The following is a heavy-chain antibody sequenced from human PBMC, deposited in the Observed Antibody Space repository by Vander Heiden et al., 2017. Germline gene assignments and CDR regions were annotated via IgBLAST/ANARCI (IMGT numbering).Heavy chain of an antibody. CDR2: ISGNSGSI. J-gene: IGHJ4*02. CDR3: AKAQSFGGVIVIPLDY. D-gene: IGHD3-16*02. V-gene: IGHV3-9*01. CDR1: GFTFDDYA. Sequence: DVQLVESGGGLVQPGRSLRLSCSASGFTFDDYAMDGVRQAPGKGLEWVAGISGNSGSIGYANSVKGRFTISRDNAKNSLYLQMNSLRAEDTALYYCAKAQSFGGVIVIPLDYWGQGTLVTVSS.